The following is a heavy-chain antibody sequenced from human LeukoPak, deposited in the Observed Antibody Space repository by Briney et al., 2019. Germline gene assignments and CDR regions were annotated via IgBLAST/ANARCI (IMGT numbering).Heavy chain of an antibody. CDR1: AGFVSNSNYY. CDR2: IYYSGST. D-gene: IGHD3-22*01. CDR3: ARGLDDMYYYDSSGYNWFDP. V-gene: IGHV4-39*01. Sequence: PSETLSLTCTVSAGFVSNSNYYWGWIRQPPGKGLEWIGSIYYSGSTYYNPSLESRVTISVDTSKNQFSLKLSSVTAADTAVYYCARGLDDMYYYDSSGYNWFDPWGQGTLVTVSS. J-gene: IGHJ5*02.